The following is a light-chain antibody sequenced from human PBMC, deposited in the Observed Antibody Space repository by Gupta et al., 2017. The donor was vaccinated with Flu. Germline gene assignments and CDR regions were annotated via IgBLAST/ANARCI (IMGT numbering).Light chain of an antibody. CDR3: SSYATTTTPL. V-gene: IGLV2-14*01. CDR1: NTDIGTFDY. Sequence: TNTDIGTFDYVSWYQQHPGEPPKLIISEVRNRPLGISNRFSGSKSGNTASLTISGLQADDEAHYYCSSYATTTTPLFGGGTRLSVL. J-gene: IGLJ2*01. CDR2: EVR.